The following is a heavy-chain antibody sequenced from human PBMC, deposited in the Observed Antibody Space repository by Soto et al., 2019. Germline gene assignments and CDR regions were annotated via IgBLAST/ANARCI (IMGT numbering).Heavy chain of an antibody. CDR1: GYTFSSYY. J-gene: IGHJ4*02. Sequence: ASVKVSCKGAGYTFSSYYMHWVRQAPGQGLEWMGIINPSGDSTSYAQEFQGRVTMTRETSTSTLYMELSSLRSEDTAVYYCARATRSGSPHFDHWGQGTPVTSPQ. V-gene: IGHV1-46*01. CDR3: ARATRSGSPHFDH. CDR2: INPSGDST. D-gene: IGHD5-12*01.